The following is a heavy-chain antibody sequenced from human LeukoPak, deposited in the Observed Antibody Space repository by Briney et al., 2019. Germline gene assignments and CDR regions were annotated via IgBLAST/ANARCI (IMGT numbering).Heavy chain of an antibody. V-gene: IGHV1-69*02. J-gene: IGHJ4*02. D-gene: IGHD1-7*01. CDR1: GGTFSSYT. CDR3: ASIPDNWNYQPFFDY. Sequence: SVKVSCKASGGTFSSYTISWVRQAPGQGLEWMGRIIPILGIANYAQKFQGRVTITADKSTSTAYMELSSLRSEDTAVYYYASIPDNWNYQPFFDYWGQGTLVTVSS. CDR2: IIPILGIA.